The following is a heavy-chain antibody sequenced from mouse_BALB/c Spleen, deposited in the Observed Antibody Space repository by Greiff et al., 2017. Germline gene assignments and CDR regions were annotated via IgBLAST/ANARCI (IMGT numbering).Heavy chain of an antibody. J-gene: IGHJ2*01. CDR1: GYAFSSSW. Sequence: QVQLQQSGPELVKPGASVKISCKASGYAFSSSWMNWVKQRPGQGLEWIGRIYPGDGDTNYNGKFKGKATLTADKSSSTAYMQLSSLTSVDSAVYFCARRAPGYFDYWGQGTTLTVSS. CDR3: ARRAPGYFDY. CDR2: IYPGDGDT. V-gene: IGHV1-82*01.